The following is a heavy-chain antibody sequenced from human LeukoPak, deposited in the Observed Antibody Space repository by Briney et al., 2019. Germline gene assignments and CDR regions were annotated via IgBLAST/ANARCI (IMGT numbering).Heavy chain of an antibody. CDR2: ISVSGGST. D-gene: IGHD3-10*01. J-gene: IGHJ4*02. Sequence: GGSLRLSCAASGFTFSSYEMNWVRQAPGKGLQWVSTISVSGGSTYYADSVKGRFTISRDTSKSTLYLQMNSLRDEDTAVYYCAKYGSGTYYNGLYWGQGTLVTVSS. CDR1: GFTFSSYE. V-gene: IGHV3-23*01. CDR3: AKYGSGTYYNGLY.